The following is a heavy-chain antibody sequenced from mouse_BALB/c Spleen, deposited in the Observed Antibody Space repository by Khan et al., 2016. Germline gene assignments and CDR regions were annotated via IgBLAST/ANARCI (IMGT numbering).Heavy chain of an antibody. D-gene: IGHD2-1*01. CDR1: GYTFTDYN. CDR3: ARRGNSGYYYAMDY. V-gene: IGHV1S29*02. CDR2: IFPYNGGA. Sequence: VQLKESGPELVKPGASVKISCKASGYTFTDYNMHWVKQSHGKSLEWIGYIFPYNGGAGYNQKFKNKATLTVGNSSSTAYMELRTLTSDDSAVYYCARRGNSGYYYAMDYWGQGTSVTVSS. J-gene: IGHJ4*01.